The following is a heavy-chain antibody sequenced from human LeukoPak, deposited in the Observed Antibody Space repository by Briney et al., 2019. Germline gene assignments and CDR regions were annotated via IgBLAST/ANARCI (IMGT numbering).Heavy chain of an antibody. Sequence: SETLSLTCTVSGGSVSSGSYYWSWIRQPPGKGLEWIGYIYYSGSTNYNPSLKSRVTISADTSKNQFSLKLSSVTAADTAVYYCASQDYWGQGTLVTVSS. J-gene: IGHJ4*02. CDR3: ASQDY. CDR2: IYYSGST. CDR1: GGSVSSGSYY. V-gene: IGHV4-61*01.